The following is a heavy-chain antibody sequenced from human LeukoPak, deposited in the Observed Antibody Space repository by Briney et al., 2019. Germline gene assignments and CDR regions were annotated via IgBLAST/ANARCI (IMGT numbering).Heavy chain of an antibody. D-gene: IGHD6-6*01. J-gene: IGHJ4*02. CDR1: GGSFSGYY. Sequence: TSETLSITCAVYGGSFSGYYWSWIRQPPGKGLEWIGEINHSGSTNYNPSLKSRVTISVDTSKNQFSLKLSSVTAADTAVYYCARGVAARPHYWGQGTLVTVSS. V-gene: IGHV4-34*01. CDR3: ARGVAARPHY. CDR2: INHSGST.